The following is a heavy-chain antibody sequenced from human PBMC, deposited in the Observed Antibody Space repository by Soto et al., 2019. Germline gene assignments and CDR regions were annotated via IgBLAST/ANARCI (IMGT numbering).Heavy chain of an antibody. CDR1: GFTFSSYG. Sequence: PGGSLRLSCAASGFTFSSYGMHWVRQAPGKGLEWVAVISYDGSNKYYADSVKGRFTISRDNSKNTLYLQMNSLRAEDTAVCYCAKDGRDSSGYYYEYFQHWGQGTLVTVSS. D-gene: IGHD3-22*01. CDR3: AKDGRDSSGYYYEYFQH. V-gene: IGHV3-30*18. J-gene: IGHJ1*01. CDR2: ISYDGSNK.